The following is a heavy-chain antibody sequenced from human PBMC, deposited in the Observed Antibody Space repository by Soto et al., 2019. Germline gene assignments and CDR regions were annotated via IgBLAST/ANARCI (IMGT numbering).Heavy chain of an antibody. CDR1: GFTLSGFD. D-gene: IGHD2-15*01. J-gene: IGHJ4*02. V-gene: IGHV3-73*01. Sequence: EVQLVESGGGLVQPGGSLKLSCAASGFTLSGFDLHWVRQASGEGLECIGRIKTKVESYATEYAASVKGRFSISRDDSKNTAYLEMNSLETEDTAIYYCTRRHCSGGGCYSDFDFWGQGSLVTVSS. CDR2: IKTKVESYAT. CDR3: TRRHCSGGGCYSDFDF.